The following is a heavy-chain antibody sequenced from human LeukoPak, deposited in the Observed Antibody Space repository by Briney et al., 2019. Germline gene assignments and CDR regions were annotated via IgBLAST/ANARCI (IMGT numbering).Heavy chain of an antibody. J-gene: IGHJ6*03. D-gene: IGHD3-16*01. CDR3: AREGAADYYYYMDV. CDR2: ISYDGSNK. CDR1: GFTFSSYA. V-gene: IGHV3-30*04. Sequence: GGSLRLSCAASGFTFSSYAMHWVRQAPGKGLEWVAVISYDGSNKYYADSVKGRFTISRDNSKNTLYLQMNSLRAEDTAGYYCAREGAADYYYYMDVWGKGTTVTVSS.